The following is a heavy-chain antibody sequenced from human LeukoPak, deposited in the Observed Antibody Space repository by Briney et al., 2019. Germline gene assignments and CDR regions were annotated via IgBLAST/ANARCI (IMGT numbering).Heavy chain of an antibody. V-gene: IGHV4-34*01. CDR1: GGSFSGYY. CDR3: ARHFVVVATIRSDAFDI. J-gene: IGHJ3*02. Sequence: PSETLSLTCAVYGGSFSGYYWSWIRQPPGKGLEWIGEINHSGSTNYNPSLKSRVTISVDTSKNQFSLKLSSVTAADTAVYYCARHFVVVATIRSDAFDIWGQGTMVTVSS. D-gene: IGHD5-12*01. CDR2: INHSGST.